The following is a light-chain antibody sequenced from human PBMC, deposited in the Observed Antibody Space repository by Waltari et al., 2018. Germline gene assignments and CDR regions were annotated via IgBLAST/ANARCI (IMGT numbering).Light chain of an antibody. J-gene: IGKJ4*01. V-gene: IGKV1-17*01. CDR3: LQHNTYPLT. Sequence: DIQMTQSPSSLSASVGDRVIITCRAARVIRNGLGWYQQKPGEVPKRLIFAASNLQSGVPSRFSGSGSETEFTLTISSLQPEDFATYYCLQHNTYPLTFGGGTKVEIK. CDR2: AAS. CDR1: RVIRNG.